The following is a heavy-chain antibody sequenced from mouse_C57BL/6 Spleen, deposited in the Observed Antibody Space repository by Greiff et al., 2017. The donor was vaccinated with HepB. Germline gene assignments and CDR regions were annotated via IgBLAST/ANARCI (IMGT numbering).Heavy chain of an antibody. CDR1: GFTFSSYA. CDR3: ARRGYYGSSGGYWYFDV. J-gene: IGHJ1*03. Sequence: EVQRVESGGGLVKPGGSLKLSCAASGFTFSSYAMSWVRQTPEKRLEWVATISDGGSYTYYPDNVKGRFTISRDNAKNNLYLQMSHLKSQDTAMYYCARRGYYGSSGGYWYFDVWGTGTTVTVSS. D-gene: IGHD1-1*01. V-gene: IGHV5-4*01. CDR2: ISDGGSYT.